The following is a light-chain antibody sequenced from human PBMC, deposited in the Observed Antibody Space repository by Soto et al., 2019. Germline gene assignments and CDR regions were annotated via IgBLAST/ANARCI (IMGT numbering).Light chain of an antibody. Sequence: EIVLTQSPGTLSLSPGERATLSCRASQSVRSTYLAWYQQKPGQAPRLLIHGASSRATGIPDRFSGSGSGTDFTLTISRLAPEDFAVYYCQYYSSSLSITFGQGTRLDIK. V-gene: IGKV3-20*01. CDR3: QYYSSSLSIT. CDR2: GAS. CDR1: QSVRSTY. J-gene: IGKJ5*01.